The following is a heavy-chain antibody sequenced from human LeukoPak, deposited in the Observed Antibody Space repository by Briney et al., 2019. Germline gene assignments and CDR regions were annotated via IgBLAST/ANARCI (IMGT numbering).Heavy chain of an antibody. CDR1: GYTFTTYA. V-gene: IGHV1-8*02. J-gene: IGHJ4*02. CDR2: MNPNSGNT. D-gene: IGHD3-9*01. CDR3: AIILTGYYVPFDY. Sequence: ASVKVSCKASGYTFTTYAMNWVRQAPGQGLEWMGWMNPNSGNTGYAQKFQGRVTMTRNTSISTAYMELSSLRSEDTAVYYCAIILTGYYVPFDYWGQGTLVTVSS.